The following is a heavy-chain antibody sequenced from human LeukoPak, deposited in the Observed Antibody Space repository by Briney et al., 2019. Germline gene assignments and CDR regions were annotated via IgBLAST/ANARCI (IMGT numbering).Heavy chain of an antibody. D-gene: IGHD5-12*01. CDR3: VKDPMVATSDFVDY. CDR2: VSGSGDTT. V-gene: IGHV3-23*01. J-gene: IGHJ4*02. Sequence: SGGSLRLSCATSGFTFSNYAKRSVRQAPGKGLEWVSAVSGSGDTTYYAESVKGRFTISRDISKNTLYLQMNSLRAEDTAVYYCVKDPMVATSDFVDYWGQGTLVTVSS. CDR1: GFTFSNYA.